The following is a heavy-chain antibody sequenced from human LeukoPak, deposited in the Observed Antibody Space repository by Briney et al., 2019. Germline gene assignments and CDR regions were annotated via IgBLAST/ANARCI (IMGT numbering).Heavy chain of an antibody. CDR2: IRHDGSKI. Sequence: GGSLRHSCEASGLTFSNYGRHWVRQAPGKGLEWAAFIRHDGSKIYYADSVKGRFTISRDSSKSTLYLQTNSLRAEDTAVYYCAKSGIPTAYQGSYYMDVWGKGTAVIVSS. CDR3: AKSGIPTAYQGSYYMDV. J-gene: IGHJ6*03. V-gene: IGHV3-30*02. D-gene: IGHD2-2*01. CDR1: GLTFSNYG.